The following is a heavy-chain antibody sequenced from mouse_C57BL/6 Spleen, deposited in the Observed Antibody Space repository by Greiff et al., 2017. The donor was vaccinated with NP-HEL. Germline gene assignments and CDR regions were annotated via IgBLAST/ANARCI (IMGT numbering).Heavy chain of an antibody. V-gene: IGHV14-1*01. CDR3: TTDGYDDEGYAMDY. Sequence: EVQLQQSGAELVRPGASVKLSCTASGFNIKDYYMHWVKQRPEQGLEWIGRIDPEDGDTEYAPKFQGKATMTADTSSNTAYLQISSLTSEDTAVYYCTTDGYDDEGYAMDYWGQGTSVTVSS. CDR2: IDPEDGDT. J-gene: IGHJ4*01. D-gene: IGHD2-2*01. CDR1: GFNIKDYY.